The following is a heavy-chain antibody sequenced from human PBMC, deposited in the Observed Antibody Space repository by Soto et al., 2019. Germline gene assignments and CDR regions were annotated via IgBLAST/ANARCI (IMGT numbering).Heavy chain of an antibody. J-gene: IGHJ3*02. D-gene: IGHD3-22*01. CDR2: IYYSGST. CDR1: GSSIISGSYE. CDR3: ARDQRRYYYDSSGGAFDI. V-gene: IGHV4-31*03. Sequence: SETLSLTCTVSGSSIISGSYEWSWIRQQPGKGVEWIGYIYYSGSTYYNPSLESRVTISVDTSKNQFSLKLSSVTAADTAVYYCARDQRRYYYDSSGGAFDIWGQGTMVTVSS.